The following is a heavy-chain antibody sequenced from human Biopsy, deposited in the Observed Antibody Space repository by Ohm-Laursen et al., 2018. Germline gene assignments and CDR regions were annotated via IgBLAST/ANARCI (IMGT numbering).Heavy chain of an antibody. V-gene: IGHV4-34*01. CDR2: INHSGRT. D-gene: IGHD2-2*01. CDR3: ARMPHFDY. J-gene: IGHJ4*02. Sequence: SDTLSLTWAVYGESFNGYYWSWIRQTPGKGLEWIGEINHSGRTNYNPSLKSRVTISVDTSKNQFSLKVRSVTAADTAVYYCARMPHFDYWGQGILVTVSS. CDR1: GESFNGYY.